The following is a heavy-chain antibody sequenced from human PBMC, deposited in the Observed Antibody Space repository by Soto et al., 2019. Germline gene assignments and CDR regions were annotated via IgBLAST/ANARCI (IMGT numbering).Heavy chain of an antibody. V-gene: IGHV3-33*01. D-gene: IGHD6-19*01. Sequence: QVQLVESGGGVVQPGRSLRLSCAASGFTFSSYGMHWVRQAPGKGLEWVAVIWYDGSNKYYSDSVKGRFTISRDNSKNTLYLQMNSLRAEDTAVYYCARDNCSGWYRDAFDIWGQGTMVTVSS. J-gene: IGHJ3*02. CDR3: ARDNCSGWYRDAFDI. CDR2: IWYDGSNK. CDR1: GFTFSSYG.